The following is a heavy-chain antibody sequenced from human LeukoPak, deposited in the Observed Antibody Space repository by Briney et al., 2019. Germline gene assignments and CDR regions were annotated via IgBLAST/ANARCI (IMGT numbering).Heavy chain of an antibody. CDR2: ISAYNGNT. V-gene: IGHV1-18*01. D-gene: IGHD5-18*01. J-gene: IGHJ3*02. CDR3: ARLRYSYGDDAFDM. Sequence: ASVKVSCKASGYTFTSYGISWVRQAPGQGLEWMGWISAYNGNTNYAQKLQGRVTMTTDTSTSTAYMELRSLRSDDTAVYYCARLRYSYGDDAFDMWGQGTKVTVSS. CDR1: GYTFTSYG.